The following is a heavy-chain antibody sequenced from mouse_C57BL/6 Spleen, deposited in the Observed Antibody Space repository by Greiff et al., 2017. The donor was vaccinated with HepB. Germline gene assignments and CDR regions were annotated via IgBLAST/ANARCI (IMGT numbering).Heavy chain of an antibody. CDR2: IDPEDGDT. CDR3: TTPRNYAMDY. J-gene: IGHJ4*01. Sequence: EVQLQQSGAELVRPGASVKLSCTASGFNIKDYYMHWVKQRPEHGLEWIGRIDPEDGDTEYAPKFQGKATMTADTSSNTAYLQRSSLTSEDPAVYYCTTPRNYAMDYWGQGTSVTVSS. V-gene: IGHV14-1*01. CDR1: GFNIKDYY.